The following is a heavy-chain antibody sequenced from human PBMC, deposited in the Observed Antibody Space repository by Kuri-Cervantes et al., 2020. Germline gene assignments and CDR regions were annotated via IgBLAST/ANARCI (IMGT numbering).Heavy chain of an antibody. J-gene: IGHJ4*02. CDR2: ISGSGGST. CDR1: GFTFSSYA. CDR3: ARVADYDILTGYFGPRSFDY. D-gene: IGHD3-9*01. V-gene: IGHV3-23*01. Sequence: ETLSLTCAASGFTFSSYAMSWVRQAPGKGLEWVSAISGSGGSTYYADPVKGRFTISRDTSKNTLYLQMNSLRAEDTAVYYCARVADYDILTGYFGPRSFDYWGQGTLVTVSS.